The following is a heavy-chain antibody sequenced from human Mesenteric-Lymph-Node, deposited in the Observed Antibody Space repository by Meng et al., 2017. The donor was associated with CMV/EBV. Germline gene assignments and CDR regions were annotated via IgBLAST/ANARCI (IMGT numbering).Heavy chain of an antibody. CDR2: ISGSGDNT. J-gene: IGHJ4*02. CDR3: ASLDIVVVPAAKDY. V-gene: IGHV3-23*01. D-gene: IGHD2-2*03. CDR1: GFTFSNYA. Sequence: GESLKISCAASGFTFSNYAMSWVRQAPGKGLEWVSTISGSGDNTYFADSVKGRFTISRDNSKNTLYLQMNSLRAEDTAVYYCASLDIVVVPAAKDYWGQGTLVTVSS.